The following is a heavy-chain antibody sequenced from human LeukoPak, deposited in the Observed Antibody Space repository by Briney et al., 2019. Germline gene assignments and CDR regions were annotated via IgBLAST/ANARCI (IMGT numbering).Heavy chain of an antibody. V-gene: IGHV4-39*07. CDR2: IYYSGST. Sequence: SETLSLTCTVSGGSISSSSYYWGWIRQPPGKGLEWIGSIYYSGSTYYNPSLKSRVTISVDTSKNQFSLKLSSVTAADTAVYYCARAGYSSSWYGPWFDPCGQGTLVTVSS. CDR3: ARAGYSSSWYGPWFDP. J-gene: IGHJ5*02. D-gene: IGHD6-13*01. CDR1: GGSISSSSYY.